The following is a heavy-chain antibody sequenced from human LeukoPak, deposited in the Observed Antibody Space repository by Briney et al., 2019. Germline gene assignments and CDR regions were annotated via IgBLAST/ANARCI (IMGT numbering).Heavy chain of an antibody. V-gene: IGHV3-13*04. D-gene: IGHD6-13*01. CDR3: ARGHSSSWEAFDI. CDR1: GFTFSSYD. CDR2: IGIAGDT. Sequence: GGSLRLSCAASGFTFSSYDMHWVRHATGKGLEWVSGIGIAGDTYYPGSVKGRFTISRENAKSSLYLQMNNLRAGDTAVYYCARGHSSSWEAFDIWGQGTMVTISS. J-gene: IGHJ3*02.